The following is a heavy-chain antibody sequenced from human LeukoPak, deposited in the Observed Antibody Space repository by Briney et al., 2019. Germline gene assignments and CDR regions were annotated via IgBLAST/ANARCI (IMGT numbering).Heavy chain of an antibody. D-gene: IGHD2-2*01. CDR3: ARGQVPAARGHNWFDP. V-gene: IGHV4-34*01. J-gene: IGHJ5*02. CDR1: GWSFNDYY. Sequence: PSETLSLTCAVYGWSFNDYYWNWIRQPPGKGLEWIGEINARGDTNCNPSLKSRVTISVDTSKNQFSLSLSSMSASDTAVYYCARGQVPAARGHNWFDPWGQGTLVTVSS. CDR2: INARGDT.